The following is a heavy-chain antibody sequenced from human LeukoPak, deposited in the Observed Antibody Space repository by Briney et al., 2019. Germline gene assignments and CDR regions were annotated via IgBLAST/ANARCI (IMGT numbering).Heavy chain of an antibody. CDR3: ARRAGGYSHPYDY. V-gene: IGHV3-74*01. CDR1: GFTFSSYG. J-gene: IGHJ4*02. Sequence: PGGSLRLSCAASGFTFSSYGMTWVRQAPGKGLVWVSRINSDGSSTNYADSVKGRFTISRDNSKNTLYLQMNSLRAEDTAVYYCARRAGGYSHPYDYWGQGILVTVSS. D-gene: IGHD4-23*01. CDR2: INSDGSST.